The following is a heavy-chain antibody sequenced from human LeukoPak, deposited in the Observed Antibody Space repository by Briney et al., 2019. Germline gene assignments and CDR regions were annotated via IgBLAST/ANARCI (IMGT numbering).Heavy chain of an antibody. CDR2: IYTSGST. Sequence: SETLSLACTVSVGSISSYYWGRIRQPAGKGLEWIGRIYTSGSTNYNTSLKSRVTMSVDTSKNQFSLELSSVTAADTAVYYCARDRMVRGRMYYFDYWGQGTLVTVSS. D-gene: IGHD3-10*01. CDR1: VGSISSYY. CDR3: ARDRMVRGRMYYFDY. V-gene: IGHV4-4*07. J-gene: IGHJ4*02.